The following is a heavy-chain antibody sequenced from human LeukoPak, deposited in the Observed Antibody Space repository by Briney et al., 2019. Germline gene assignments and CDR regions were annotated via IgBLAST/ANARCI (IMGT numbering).Heavy chain of an antibody. J-gene: IGHJ3*01. D-gene: IGHD3-22*01. Sequence: SETLSLTCAVYSGSFSGYYWSWIRQPPGKGLEWIGEINHSGSTNYNPSLKSRVTISVDTSKNQFSLKLSSVTAADTAVYYCARDNYYDSSGFPLWGQGTMVTVSS. CDR2: INHSGST. CDR3: ARDNYYDSSGFPL. CDR1: SGSFSGYY. V-gene: IGHV4-34*01.